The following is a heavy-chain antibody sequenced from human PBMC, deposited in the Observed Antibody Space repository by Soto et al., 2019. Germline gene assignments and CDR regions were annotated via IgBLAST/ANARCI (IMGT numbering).Heavy chain of an antibody. CDR2: IYYSGST. CDR3: ARHHRQWLLLSFDY. V-gene: IGHV4-39*01. Sequence: SETLSLTCTVSGGSISSSSYYWGWIRQPPGKGLEWIGSIYYSGSTYYNPSLKSRVTISVDTSKNQFSLKLSSVTAADTAVYYCARHHRQWLLLSFDYWGQGTLVTVSS. J-gene: IGHJ4*02. CDR1: GGSISSSSYY. D-gene: IGHD3-22*01.